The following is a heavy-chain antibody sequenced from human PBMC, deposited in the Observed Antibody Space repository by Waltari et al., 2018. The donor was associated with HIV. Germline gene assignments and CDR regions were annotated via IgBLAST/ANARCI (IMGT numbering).Heavy chain of an antibody. J-gene: IGHJ6*02. Sequence: QVTLKESGPVLVKPTETLTLTCIVSGFSLSNGRLGVSWIRQPPGKALEWLAPIFSNDEKSYSTSLKSSLTISKDTSKSHVVLTITNMDPVDTATYYCARIELSYDSLTGDYYYYYGMDVWGQGTTVTVSS. V-gene: IGHV2-26*01. CDR2: IFSNDEK. D-gene: IGHD3-9*01. CDR1: GFSLSNGRLG. CDR3: ARIELSYDSLTGDYYYYYGMDV.